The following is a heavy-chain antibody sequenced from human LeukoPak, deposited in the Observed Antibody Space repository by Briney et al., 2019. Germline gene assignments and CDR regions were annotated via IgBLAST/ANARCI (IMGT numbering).Heavy chain of an antibody. CDR2: ISGRGGSI. CDR3: AKDSYSKGDF. D-gene: IGHD6-13*01. CDR1: GLTFSNYA. V-gene: IGHV3-23*01. J-gene: IGHJ4*02. Sequence: GGSLRLSCAASGLTFSNYAMSWVRQAPGKGLEWVSAISGRGGSIHYADSVKGRFTISRDNSKNTLYLQMNSLRAEDTAVYYCAKDSYSKGDFWGQGVLVTVSS.